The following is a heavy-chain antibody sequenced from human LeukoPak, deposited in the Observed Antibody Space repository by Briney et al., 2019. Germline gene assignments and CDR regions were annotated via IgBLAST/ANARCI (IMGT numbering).Heavy chain of an antibody. J-gene: IGHJ3*02. D-gene: IGHD2-2*02. V-gene: IGHV3-48*01. Sequence: GGSLRLSCTASGFSFSNYAMNWVRQAPGKGLEWLSYISTSSTTIHYADSVKGRFTISRDNSKNTLYLQMNSLRAEDTAVYYCARPPGIVVVPAAIGAFDIWGQGTMVTVSS. CDR2: ISTSSTTI. CDR1: GFSFSNYA. CDR3: ARPPGIVVVPAAIGAFDI.